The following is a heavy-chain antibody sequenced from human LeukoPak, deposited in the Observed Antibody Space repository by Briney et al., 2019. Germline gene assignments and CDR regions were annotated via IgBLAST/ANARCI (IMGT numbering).Heavy chain of an antibody. CDR3: ARRTVDTAMDLYYFDY. D-gene: IGHD5-18*01. J-gene: IGHJ4*02. CDR2: IYPGDSDT. CDR1: GYGFTSYW. Sequence: GESLKISCKGSGYGFTSYWIGWVRQMPGKGLEWMGIIYPGDSDTRYSPSFQGQVTISADKSISTAYLQWSSLKASDTAMYYCARRTVDTAMDLYYFDYWGQGTLVTVSS. V-gene: IGHV5-51*01.